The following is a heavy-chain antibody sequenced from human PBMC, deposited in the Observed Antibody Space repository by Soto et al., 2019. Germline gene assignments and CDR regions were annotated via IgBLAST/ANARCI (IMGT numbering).Heavy chain of an antibody. CDR2: ISYDGGNK. J-gene: IGHJ4*02. CDR1: GFTCSSYA. V-gene: IGHV3-30-3*01. Sequence: GGSLRLSCAASGFTCSSYAMHWVRQAPGKGLEWVAVISYDGGNKYFADSVKGRFTISRDNSKNTLYLQMNSLRAEDTAVYYCAKDAYSSGWSPLDYWGQGALVTVSS. D-gene: IGHD6-19*01. CDR3: AKDAYSSGWSPLDY.